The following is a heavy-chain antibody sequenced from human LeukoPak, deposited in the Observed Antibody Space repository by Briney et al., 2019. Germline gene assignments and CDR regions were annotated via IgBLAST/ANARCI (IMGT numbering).Heavy chain of an antibody. Sequence: SETLSLTCTVSGYSISSGYYWGWIRQPPGKGLEWIGSIYHSGSTYYNPSLKSRVTISVDTSKNQFSLKLSSVTAADTAVYYCARYSGDYVWGSYRPGPFDYWGQGTLVTVSS. V-gene: IGHV4-38-2*02. J-gene: IGHJ4*02. CDR3: ARYSGDYVWGSYRPGPFDY. CDR1: GYSISSGYY. CDR2: IYHSGST. D-gene: IGHD3-16*02.